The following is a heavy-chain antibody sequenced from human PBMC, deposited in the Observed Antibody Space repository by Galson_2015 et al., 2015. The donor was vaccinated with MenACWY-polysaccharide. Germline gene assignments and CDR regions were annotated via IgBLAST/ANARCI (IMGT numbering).Heavy chain of an antibody. CDR1: GFTFSDSY. Sequence: SLRLSCAASGFTFSDSYMSWIRQAPGKGLEWVSYISSSGNPISYADSVRGRFTISRDNAKNSLYLQMNSLRAEDTAVYYCARHYCSGASCYTSIYFYYIDVWGKGTTVTVSS. J-gene: IGHJ6*03. D-gene: IGHD2-2*02. CDR2: ISSSGNPI. CDR3: ARHYCSGASCYTSIYFYYIDV. V-gene: IGHV3-11*01.